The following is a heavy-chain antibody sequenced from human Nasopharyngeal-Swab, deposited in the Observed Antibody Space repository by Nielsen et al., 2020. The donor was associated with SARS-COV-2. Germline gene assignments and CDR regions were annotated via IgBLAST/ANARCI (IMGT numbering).Heavy chain of an antibody. J-gene: IGHJ4*02. Sequence: GESLKISCAASGFTFSNYWMSWVRQAPGKGPEWVANIKQDGSEKYYVDSVKGRFTISRDNAKNSLYLQMNSLRAEDTAVYHCVTGGSYYVYWGQGTLVTVSS. CDR3: VTGGSYYVY. CDR1: GFTFSNYW. V-gene: IGHV3-7*01. D-gene: IGHD1-26*01. CDR2: IKQDGSEK.